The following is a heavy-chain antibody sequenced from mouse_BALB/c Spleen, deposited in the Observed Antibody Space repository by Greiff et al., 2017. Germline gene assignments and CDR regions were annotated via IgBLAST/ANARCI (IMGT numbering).Heavy chain of an antibody. CDR3: ARMIYYDYDRYFDV. Sequence: QVQLKESGPGLVAPSQSLSITCTVSGFSLTGYGVNWVRQPPGKGLEWLGMIWGDGSTDYNSALKSRLSISKDNSKSQVFLKMNSLQTEDTARYYCARMIYYDYDRYFDVWGAGTTVTVSS. J-gene: IGHJ1*01. CDR1: GFSLTGYG. V-gene: IGHV2-6-7*01. D-gene: IGHD2-4*01. CDR2: IWGDGST.